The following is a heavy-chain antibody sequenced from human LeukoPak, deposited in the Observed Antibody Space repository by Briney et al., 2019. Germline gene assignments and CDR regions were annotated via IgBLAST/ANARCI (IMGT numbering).Heavy chain of an antibody. CDR3: ARDRNWNKYFDY. Sequence: PGGSLRLSCAASGFVFRNYGMHWVRQAPGKGLDWVAFIRSDGSEQYYADSVKGRFALSRDNSMKTVFLQMNSLRLEDTAVCYCARDRNWNKYFDYWGQGTLVTVSS. V-gene: IGHV3-30*02. J-gene: IGHJ4*02. CDR2: IRSDGSEQ. D-gene: IGHD1-20*01. CDR1: GFVFRNYG.